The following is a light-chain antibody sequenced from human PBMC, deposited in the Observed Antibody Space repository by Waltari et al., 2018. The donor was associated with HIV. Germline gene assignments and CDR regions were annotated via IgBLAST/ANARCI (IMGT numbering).Light chain of an antibody. CDR1: SSDVGGYNY. Sequence: QSALTQPASVSGSPGQSITISCTGTSSDVGGYNYVSWYQQHPGKAPKLTIYDVSTRHSGVSNRFSGSKSGNTASLTISGLQAEDEADYYCSSYTSSSTLVFAGGTKLSVL. J-gene: IGLJ3*02. CDR2: DVS. V-gene: IGLV2-14*03. CDR3: SSYTSSSTLV.